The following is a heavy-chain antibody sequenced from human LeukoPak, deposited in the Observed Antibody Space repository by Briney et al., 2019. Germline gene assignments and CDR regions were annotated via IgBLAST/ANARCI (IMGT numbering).Heavy chain of an antibody. CDR2: INPSGGST. J-gene: IGHJ6*01. V-gene: IGHV1-46*01. CDR1: GYTFTSYY. CDR3: ARAPFVAAAGNPGSATRYYYYYYGMDV. Sequence: GASVKVSCKASGYTFTSYYMHWVRQAPGQGLEWMGIINPSGGSTSYAQKFQGRVTMTRDTSTSTVYMELSSLRSEDTAVYYCARAPFVAAAGNPGSATRYYYYYYGMDVXGXGTTVTVSS. D-gene: IGHD6-13*01.